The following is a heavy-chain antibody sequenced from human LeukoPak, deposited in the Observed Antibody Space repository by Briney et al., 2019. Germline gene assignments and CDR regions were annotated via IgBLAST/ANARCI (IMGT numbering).Heavy chain of an antibody. CDR2: INHSGST. CDR1: GGSFSGYY. CDR3: CHSLSGRTGAFDI. V-gene: IGHV4-34*01. D-gene: IGHD2-21*01. J-gene: IGHJ3*02. Sequence: SETLSLTCAVYGGSFSGYYWSWIRQPPGKGLEWIGEINHSGSTNYNPSLKSRVTISGDTSKNQFSLQLDSVTPEDTAVYYCCHSLSGRTGAFDIWGRGTVVTVSS.